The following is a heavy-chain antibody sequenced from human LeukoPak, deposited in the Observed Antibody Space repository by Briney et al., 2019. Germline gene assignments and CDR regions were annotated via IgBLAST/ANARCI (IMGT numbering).Heavy chain of an antibody. Sequence: SETLSLTCTVSGGSISSYYWSWIRQPPGKGLEWIGYIYYSGSTTHNPSLKSRVTISVDTSKNHFSLKLSSVTAADTAVYYCAREIAVAGSDAFDIWGQGTMVTVSS. D-gene: IGHD6-19*01. CDR1: GGSISSYY. CDR3: AREIAVAGSDAFDI. V-gene: IGHV4-59*01. CDR2: IYYSGST. J-gene: IGHJ3*02.